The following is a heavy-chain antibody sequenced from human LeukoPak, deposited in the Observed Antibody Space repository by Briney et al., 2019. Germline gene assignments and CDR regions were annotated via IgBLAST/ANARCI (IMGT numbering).Heavy chain of an antibody. D-gene: IGHD5-12*01. Sequence: SETLSLTCTVSGGSISSTNYYWGWIRQPPGKGLEWIGSIYHSGSTYYNPSLKSRVTISVDTSKNQFSLKLSSVTAADTAVYYCARGIEGAYSGYDPGAFDIWGQGTMVTVSS. J-gene: IGHJ3*02. CDR1: GGSISSTNYY. CDR3: ARGIEGAYSGYDPGAFDI. CDR2: IYHSGST. V-gene: IGHV4-39*07.